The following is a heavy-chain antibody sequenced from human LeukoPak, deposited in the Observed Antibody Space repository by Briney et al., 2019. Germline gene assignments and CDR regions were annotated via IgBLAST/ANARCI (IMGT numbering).Heavy chain of an antibody. CDR2: INWNSVHM. J-gene: IGHJ6*02. CDR1: GFTFLNYA. D-gene: IGHD3-16*01. Sequence: GGSLRLSCEASGFTFLNYAMHWVRQAPGKGLEWVSAINWNSVHMNYADSVKGRFTISRDNAKNSLYLQMNSLRPVDTALYYCARDVGFAGNSGMDVWGQGTTVTVFS. V-gene: IGHV3-9*01. CDR3: ARDVGFAGNSGMDV.